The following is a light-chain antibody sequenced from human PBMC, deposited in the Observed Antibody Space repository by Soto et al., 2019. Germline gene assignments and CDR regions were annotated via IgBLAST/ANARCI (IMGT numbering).Light chain of an antibody. J-gene: IGKJ3*01. CDR1: QSVSNNF. CDR2: DAS. Sequence: EIVLTQSPGTLSLSPGERATLSCRASQSVSNNFFAWYQQKPGQAPRLLIHDASSRATGIPDRLSGSGSGRDFSLIIIRLEPDDFSVDYCWQHFGTPFTFGPGTKVEIE. V-gene: IGKV3-20*01. CDR3: WQHFGTPFT.